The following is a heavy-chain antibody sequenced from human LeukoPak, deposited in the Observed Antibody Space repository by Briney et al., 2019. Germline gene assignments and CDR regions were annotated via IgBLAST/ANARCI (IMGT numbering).Heavy chain of an antibody. CDR2: IIPIFGTS. V-gene: IGHV1-69*13. CDR3: ARPFWSDKRGAFDI. J-gene: IGHJ3*02. Sequence: SVKVSCKASGGTFSSYAISWVRQAPGQGLEWMGGIIPIFGTSNYAQKFQGRVTITADESTITAYMELSSLRSEDTAVYYCARPFWSDKRGAFDIWGQGTMVTVSS. CDR1: GGTFSSYA. D-gene: IGHD3-3*01.